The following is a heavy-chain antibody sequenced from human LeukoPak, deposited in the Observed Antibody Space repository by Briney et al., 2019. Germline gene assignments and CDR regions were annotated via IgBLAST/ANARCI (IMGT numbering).Heavy chain of an antibody. Sequence: ASVKVSCKASGYTFTSYAMNWVRQAPGQGLEWMGWINTNTGNPTYAQGFTGRFVFSLDTSVSTAYLQISSLKAEDTAVYYCARVYLWLGESPGYMDVWGKGTTVTISS. CDR2: INTNTGNP. CDR1: GYTFTSYA. CDR3: ARVYLWLGESPGYMDV. J-gene: IGHJ6*03. V-gene: IGHV7-4-1*02. D-gene: IGHD3-10*01.